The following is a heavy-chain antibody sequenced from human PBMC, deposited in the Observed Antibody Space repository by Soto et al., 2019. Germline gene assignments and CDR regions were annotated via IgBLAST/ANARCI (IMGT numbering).Heavy chain of an antibody. J-gene: IGHJ4*02. CDR3: ARHIASQSCSGGSCFGPFDY. D-gene: IGHD2-15*01. CDR1: GGSISSYY. CDR2: IYFSGSA. Sequence: LSLTCTVSGGSISSYYWSWIRQPPGKGLEYIGYIYFSGSANYNPSLKSRLTISLDTSKNQLSLKLSSVTAADTAVYYCARHIASQSCSGGSCFGPFDYWGQGTLVTVSS. V-gene: IGHV4-59*08.